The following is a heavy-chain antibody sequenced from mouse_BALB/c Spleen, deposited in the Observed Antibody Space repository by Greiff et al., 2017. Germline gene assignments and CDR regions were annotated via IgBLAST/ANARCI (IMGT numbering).Heavy chain of an antibody. CDR3: ARGFYYDYDDYAMDY. V-gene: IGHV14-3*02. CDR1: GFNIKDTY. Sequence: EVQLQQSGAELVKPGASVKLSCTASGFNIKDTYMHWVKQRPEQGLEWIGRIDPANGNTKYDPKFQGKATITADTSSNTAYLQLSSLTSEDTAVYYGARGFYYDYDDYAMDYWGQGTSVTVSS. J-gene: IGHJ4*01. D-gene: IGHD2-4*01. CDR2: IDPANGNT.